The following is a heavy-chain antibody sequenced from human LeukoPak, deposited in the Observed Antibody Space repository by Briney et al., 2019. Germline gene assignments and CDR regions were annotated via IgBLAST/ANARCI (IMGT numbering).Heavy chain of an antibody. CDR3: ARPYSSSWYGSGAFDI. CDR2: IYPDDSDT. Sequence: GESLKISCKGSGYSFTGYWIAWVRQLPGKGLEWMGIIYPDDSDTTYSPSFQNQVTISADKSIGTAYLQRSSLKASDTAMYYCARPYSSSWYGSGAFDIWGQGTMVTVSS. V-gene: IGHV5-51*01. D-gene: IGHD6-13*01. J-gene: IGHJ3*02. CDR1: GYSFTGYW.